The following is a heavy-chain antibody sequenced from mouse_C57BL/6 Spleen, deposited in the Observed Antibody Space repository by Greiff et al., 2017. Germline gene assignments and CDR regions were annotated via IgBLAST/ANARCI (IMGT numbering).Heavy chain of an antibody. V-gene: IGHV5-4*01. J-gene: IGHJ4*01. Sequence: EVQRVESGGGLVKPGGSLKLSCAASGFTFSSYAMSWVRQTPEKRLEWVATISDGGSYTYYPDNVKGRFTISRDNAKNNLYLQMSHLKSEDTAMYYCARGTTTVVARNAMDYWGQGTSVTVSS. CDR1: GFTFSSYA. D-gene: IGHD1-1*01. CDR2: ISDGGSYT. CDR3: ARGTTTVVARNAMDY.